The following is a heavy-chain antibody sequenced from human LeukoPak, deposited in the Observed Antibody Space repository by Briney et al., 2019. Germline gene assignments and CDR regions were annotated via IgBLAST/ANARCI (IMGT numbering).Heavy chain of an antibody. J-gene: IGHJ4*02. CDR1: GFTFSSYA. CDR3: AKDKGHDFWSGYYPFDY. V-gene: IGHV3-30-3*01. D-gene: IGHD3-3*01. CDR2: ISYDGSNK. Sequence: QAGGSLRLSCAASGFTFSSYAMHWVRQAPGKGLEWVAVISYDGSNKYYADSVKGRFTISRDNSKNTLYLQMNSLRAEDTAVYYCAKDKGHDFWSGYYPFDYWGQGTLVTVSS.